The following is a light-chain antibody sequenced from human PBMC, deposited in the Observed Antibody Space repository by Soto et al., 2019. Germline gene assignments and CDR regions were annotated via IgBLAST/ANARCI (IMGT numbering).Light chain of an antibody. V-gene: IGLV1-44*01. CDR2: TND. CDR1: YSNIGTNT. J-gene: IGLJ3*02. CDR3: AAWDDSLSGRV. Sequence: QSVLTQPPSASGTPGQRVTISCSGSYSNIGTNTVNWYQHLPGTAPKLLIFTNDRRPSGVPDRFSGSKSGTSASLAISGLQSEDEADYYCAAWDDSLSGRVFGGGTKLTVL.